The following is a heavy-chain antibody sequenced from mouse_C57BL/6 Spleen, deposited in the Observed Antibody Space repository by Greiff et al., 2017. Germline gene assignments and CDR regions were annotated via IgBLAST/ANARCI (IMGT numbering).Heavy chain of an antibody. V-gene: IGHV1-55*01. Sequence: VQLQQSGAELVKPGASVKMSCKASGYTFTSYWITWVKQRPGQGLEWIGDIYPGSGSTNYNEKFTSKATLTVDKSSSTAYMQLSSLTSEDSAGYYVAREEWCYWGKGTTLTVSS. CDR2: IYPGSGST. J-gene: IGHJ2*01. D-gene: IGHD1-3*01. CDR1: GYTFTSYW. CDR3: AREEWCY.